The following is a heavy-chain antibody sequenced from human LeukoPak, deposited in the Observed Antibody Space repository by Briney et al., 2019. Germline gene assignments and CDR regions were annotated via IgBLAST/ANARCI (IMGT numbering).Heavy chain of an antibody. V-gene: IGHV1-18*01. CDR3: ARTTGTTINYGMDV. CDR2: ISAYNGNT. D-gene: IGHD1-1*01. CDR1: GGTFSSYA. Sequence: SSVKVSCKASGGTFSSYAISWVRQAPGQGLEWMGWISAYNGNTNYAQKLQGRVTMTTDTSTSTAYMELRSLRSDDTAVYYCARTTGTTINYGMDVWGKGTTVTVSS. J-gene: IGHJ6*04.